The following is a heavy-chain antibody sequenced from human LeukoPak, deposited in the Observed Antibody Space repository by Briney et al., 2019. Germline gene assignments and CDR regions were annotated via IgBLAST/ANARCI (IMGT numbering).Heavy chain of an antibody. CDR3: AGDNSVRDEAWWFSP. CDR2: INPSGDNT. CDR1: GYTFTNNF. J-gene: IGHJ5*02. V-gene: IGHV1-46*01. Sequence: ASVKVSCKASGYTFTNNFMHWVRQAPGQGLEWMGIINPSGDNTWYAQKFQGRVTMTRDMATSTDYMEVSSLRSEDTAVYYCAGDNSVRDEAWWFSPWGQGTLVTVSS. D-gene: IGHD5-24*01.